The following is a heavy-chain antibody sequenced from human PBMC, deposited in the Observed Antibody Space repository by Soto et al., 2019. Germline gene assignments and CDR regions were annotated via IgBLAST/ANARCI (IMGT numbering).Heavy chain of an antibody. J-gene: IGHJ4*02. V-gene: IGHV4-4*02. D-gene: IGHD3-22*01. CDR1: GNSISTTNW. CDR2: IYHSGST. Sequence: QVELQESGPGLMKPSGTLSLTCVVSGNSISTTNWWSWVRQSPGKGLEWIGEIYHSGSTNYNPSLKSRVTISVDKSKNQFSLKLSSVTAADTAVYYCARDVGYHYDGSPSGQFDFWGQGTLVTVSS. CDR3: ARDVGYHYDGSPSGQFDF.